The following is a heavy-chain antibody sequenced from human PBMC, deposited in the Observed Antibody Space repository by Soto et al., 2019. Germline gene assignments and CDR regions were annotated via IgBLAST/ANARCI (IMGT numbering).Heavy chain of an antibody. CDR2: IFSNDEK. CDR1: GFSLSNARMG. D-gene: IGHD2-8*02. V-gene: IGHV2-26*01. J-gene: IGHJ6*02. Sequence: QVTLKESGPVLVKPTETLTLTCTVSGFSLSNARMGVSWIRQPPGKALEWLAHIFSNDEKSYSTSLKSRLTISKDTSKSQVVLTMTNMDPVDTATYYCARGFHVWWHGYYGMDVWGQGTTVTVSS. CDR3: ARGFHVWWHGYYGMDV.